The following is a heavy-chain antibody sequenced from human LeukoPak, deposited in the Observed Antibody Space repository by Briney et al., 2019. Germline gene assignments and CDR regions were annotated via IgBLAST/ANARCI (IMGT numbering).Heavy chain of an antibody. CDR1: GFTFSSYA. V-gene: IGHV3-48*01. J-gene: IGHJ4*02. CDR2: ISSSSSTI. Sequence: PGGSLRLSCAASGFTFSSYAMSWVRQAPGKGLEWVSYISSSSSTIYYADSVKGRFTISRDNAKNSLYLQMNSLRAEDTAIYYCARDERLLSFLKWGQGTLVTVSS. CDR3: ARDERLLSFLK. D-gene: IGHD3-3*01.